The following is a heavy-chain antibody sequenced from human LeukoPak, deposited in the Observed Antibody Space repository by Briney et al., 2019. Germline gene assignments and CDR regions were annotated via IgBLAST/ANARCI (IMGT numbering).Heavy chain of an antibody. CDR2: VYPSDSDT. J-gene: IGHJ4*02. Sequence: GESLKISCQGSGSTFSGYWVHWVRQKPGKGLEWMGIVYPSDSDTRYSPSFQGQVTISADKSISTAYLQWSSLKASDTAMYYCARRVKLSSGTHQLDFWGQGTLVTVSS. CDR1: GSTFSGYW. D-gene: IGHD3-10*01. V-gene: IGHV5-51*01. CDR3: ARRVKLSSGTHQLDF.